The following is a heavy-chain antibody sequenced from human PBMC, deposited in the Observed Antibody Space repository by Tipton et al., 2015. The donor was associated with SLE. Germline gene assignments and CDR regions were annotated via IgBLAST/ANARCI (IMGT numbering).Heavy chain of an antibody. CDR3: ARAKSAMGSYDT. V-gene: IGHV4-4*07. D-gene: IGHD2-21*01. CDR1: GGSISRYY. J-gene: IGHJ5*02. Sequence: TLSLTCTVSGGSISRYYWGWIRQPAGKGLELIGRIYTGGNTKYNPSLESRVTLSVDASKDQFSLRLDSVTDADTAIYFCARAKSAMGSYDTWGQGAQVTVSS. CDR2: IYTGGNT.